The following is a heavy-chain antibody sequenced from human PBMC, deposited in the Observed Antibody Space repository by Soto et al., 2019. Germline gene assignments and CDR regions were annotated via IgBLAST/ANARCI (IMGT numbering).Heavy chain of an antibody. V-gene: IGHV3-7*05. J-gene: IGHJ6*02. CDR1: GFTLSSDW. D-gene: IGHD3-10*01. Sequence: EVQVVESGGGLVQPGGSLRLSCAASGFTLSSDWMTWVRQAPGKGLEWVANIKEDGSETYYVDSVKGRFTISRDNAKNSLYLQLNSLRAEDTAVYYCAREVLVWFGQFLGDYYYHGMDVWGQGTTVTVSS. CDR3: AREVLVWFGQFLGDYYYHGMDV. CDR2: IKEDGSET.